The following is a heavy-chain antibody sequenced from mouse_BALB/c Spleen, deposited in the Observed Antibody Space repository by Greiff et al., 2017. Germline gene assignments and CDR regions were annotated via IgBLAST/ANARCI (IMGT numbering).Heavy chain of an antibody. CDR3: ARYYGSSYGFAY. V-gene: IGHV14-1*02. Sequence: EVQLQQSGAELVRPGALVKLSCKASGFNIKDYYMHWVKQRPEQGLEWIGWIDPENGNTIYDPKFQGKASITADTSSNTAYLQLSSLTSEDTAVYYCARYYGSSYGFAYWGQGTLVTVSA. D-gene: IGHD1-1*01. CDR1: GFNIKDYY. CDR2: IDPENGNT. J-gene: IGHJ3*01.